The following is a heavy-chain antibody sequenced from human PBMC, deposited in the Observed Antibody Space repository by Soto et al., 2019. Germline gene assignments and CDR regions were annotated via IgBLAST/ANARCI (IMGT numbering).Heavy chain of an antibody. J-gene: IGHJ6*03. CDR3: ARGGSSGWYQPRPEYYYYYYMDV. D-gene: IGHD6-19*01. CDR1: GYTFTSYD. Sequence: QVQLVQSGAEVKKPGASVKVSCKASGYTFTSYDINWVRQATGQGLEWMGWMNANSGNTGYAQKFQGRVTMTRNTSISTAYMELSSLRSEDTAVYYCARGGSSGWYQPRPEYYYYYYMDVWGKGTTVTVSS. CDR2: MNANSGNT. V-gene: IGHV1-8*01.